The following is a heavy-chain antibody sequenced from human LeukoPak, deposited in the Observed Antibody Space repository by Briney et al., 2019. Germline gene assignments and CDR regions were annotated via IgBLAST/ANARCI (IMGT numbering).Heavy chain of an antibody. CDR2: INHSGST. D-gene: IGHD2-2*02. Sequence: SETLSLTCAVYGESFSGYYWSWIRQPPGKGLEWIGEINHSGSTNYNPSLKSRVTISVDTSKNQFSLKLSSVTAADTAVYYCARGRYCSSTSCYRYYYYYYYMDVWGKGTTVTVSS. CDR3: ARGRYCSSTSCYRYYYYYYYMDV. J-gene: IGHJ6*03. V-gene: IGHV4-34*01. CDR1: GESFSGYY.